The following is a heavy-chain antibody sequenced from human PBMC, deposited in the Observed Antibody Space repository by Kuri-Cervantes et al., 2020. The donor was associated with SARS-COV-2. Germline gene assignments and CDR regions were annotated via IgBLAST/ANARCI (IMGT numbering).Heavy chain of an antibody. D-gene: IGHD6-19*01. J-gene: IGHJ3*02. Sequence: SLKISCAASGFTFDDYAMHWVRQAPGKGLEWVSGISWNSGSIGYADSVKGRFTISRDNAKNSLYLQMNSLRAEDTALYYGAKDHTVAGPWGAFDIWGQGTMVTVSS. CDR3: AKDHTVAGPWGAFDI. V-gene: IGHV3-9*01. CDR2: ISWNSGSI. CDR1: GFTFDDYA.